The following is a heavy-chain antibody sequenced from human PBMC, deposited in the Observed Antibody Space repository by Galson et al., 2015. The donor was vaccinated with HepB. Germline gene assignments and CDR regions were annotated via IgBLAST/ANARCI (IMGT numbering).Heavy chain of an antibody. J-gene: IGHJ4*02. CDR1: GFTFSSYA. CDR3: ARDFYSSGWFAPYYFDY. V-gene: IGHV3-30-3*01. D-gene: IGHD6-19*01. Sequence: SLRLSCAASGFTFSSYAMHWVRQAPGKGLEWVAVISYDGSNKYYADSVKGRFTISRDNSKNTLYLQMNSLRAEDTAVYYCARDFYSSGWFAPYYFDYWGQGTLVTVSS. CDR2: ISYDGSNK.